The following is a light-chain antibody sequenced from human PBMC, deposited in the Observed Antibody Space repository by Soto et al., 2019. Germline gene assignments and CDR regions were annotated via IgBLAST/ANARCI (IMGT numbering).Light chain of an antibody. J-gene: IGKJ5*01. CDR3: HQYNNWHPST. CDR2: DAS. V-gene: IGKV3-11*01. CDR1: QSFRGL. Sequence: EIVMTESPATLSVSPGERATLSCRSSQSFRGLLAWYQQKPGQAPRLLIYDASNRATGIPARFSGSGSGTDFTLTISSLEPEDFGVYYCHQYNNWHPSTFGQGTRLEL.